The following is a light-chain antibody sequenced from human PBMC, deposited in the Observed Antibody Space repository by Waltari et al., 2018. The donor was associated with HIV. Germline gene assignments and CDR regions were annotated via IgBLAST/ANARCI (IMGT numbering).Light chain of an antibody. J-gene: IGKJ3*01. CDR2: GAS. Sequence: DIQLTQSPSFLSASVGDRVTITCRAVQGIIRYLAWYQQKACKAPKLLIYGASTLQSGVPARFSGSGSGTEFTLTISSLQPEDFATYYCQQLNTYPGFTFGPGTKVDIK. V-gene: IGKV1-9*01. CDR1: QGIIRY. CDR3: QQLNTYPGFT.